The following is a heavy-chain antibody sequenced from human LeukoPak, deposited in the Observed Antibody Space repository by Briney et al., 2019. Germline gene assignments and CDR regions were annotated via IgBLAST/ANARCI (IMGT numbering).Heavy chain of an antibody. CDR1: KHTFTDFY. Sequence: ASVKISCKTSKHTFTDFYIHWVRQAPGKGLEWMGRVDPEDGETIYVERFQGRVTIIADTSTYTAYMELRNVKSEDTAVYYCTTSGVGAEPHLAYWGQGTLFTVSS. J-gene: IGHJ4*02. V-gene: IGHV1-69-2*01. CDR3: TTSGVGAEPHLAY. D-gene: IGHD3-16*01. CDR2: VDPEDGET.